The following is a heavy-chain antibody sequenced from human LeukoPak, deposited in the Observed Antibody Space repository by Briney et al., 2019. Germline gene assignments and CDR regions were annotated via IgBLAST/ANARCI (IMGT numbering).Heavy chain of an antibody. J-gene: IGHJ4*02. D-gene: IGHD4-17*01. Sequence: HAGGSLRLSCAASGFTFSNYWMHWVRQAPEKGLVWVSRINSDGSTTNYADSVKGRFTISRDNAKNTLYLQMNSLRAEDTAVYYCARVFPYTVTTLGYGGQGTLVTVSS. CDR3: ARVFPYTVTTLGY. CDR1: GFTFSNYW. V-gene: IGHV3-74*01. CDR2: INSDGSTT.